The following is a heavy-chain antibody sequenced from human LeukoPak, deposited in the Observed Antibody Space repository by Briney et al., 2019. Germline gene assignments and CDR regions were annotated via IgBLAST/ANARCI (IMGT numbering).Heavy chain of an antibody. CDR3: ARQPGWVLADAFDI. CDR2: IYYSGST. J-gene: IGHJ3*02. V-gene: IGHV4-39*01. Sequence: SETLSLTCTVSGGSISSSSYYWGRIRQPPGKGLEWIGSIYYSGSTYYNPSLKSRVPISVDTSKNQFPLKLSSVTAADTAVYYCARQPGWVLADAFDIWGQGTMVTVSS. CDR1: GGSISSSSYY. D-gene: IGHD3-16*01.